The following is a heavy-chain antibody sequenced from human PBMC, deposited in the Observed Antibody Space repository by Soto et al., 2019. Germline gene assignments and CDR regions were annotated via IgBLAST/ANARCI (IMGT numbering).Heavy chain of an antibody. D-gene: IGHD6-13*01. CDR2: ISFSGSTM. CDR1: GFTFSDYY. V-gene: IGHV3-11*01. Sequence: QVQLVESGGGLVKPGGSLRLSCAASGFTFSDYYMSWIRQAPGKGLEWVSCISFSGSTMYYADSVKGRFTISRDNAKNSLYLQMNSLRAEDTAVYYCARSPAATGYSYYGMDVWGQGTTVTVSS. J-gene: IGHJ6*02. CDR3: ARSPAATGYSYYGMDV.